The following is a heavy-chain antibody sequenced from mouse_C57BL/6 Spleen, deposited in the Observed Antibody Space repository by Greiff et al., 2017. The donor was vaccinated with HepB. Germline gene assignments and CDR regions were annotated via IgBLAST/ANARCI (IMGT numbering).Heavy chain of an antibody. J-gene: IGHJ2*01. CDR1: GYTFTSYW. D-gene: IGHD5-5*01. Sequence: QVQLQQPGAELVRPGSSVKLSCKASGYTFTSYWMDWVKQRPGQGLEWIGNIYPSDSETHYNQKFKDKATLTVDKSSSTAYMQLSSLTSEDSALYFCARSDYLTSFDYWGQGTTLTVSS. CDR3: ARSDYLTSFDY. CDR2: IYPSDSET. V-gene: IGHV1-61*01.